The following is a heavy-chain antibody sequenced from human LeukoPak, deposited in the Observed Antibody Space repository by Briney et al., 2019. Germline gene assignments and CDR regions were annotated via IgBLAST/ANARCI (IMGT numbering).Heavy chain of an antibody. CDR1: GGSISTYY. CDR2: IYYSGST. V-gene: IGHV4-59*01. CDR3: ARDTGTVVDY. Sequence: PSETLSLTCTVSGGSISTYYWICIRQPPGKGLEWIGYIYYSGSTNYNPSLKSRVTTSVDTSKNQFSLKLSSVTAADTAVYYCARDTGTVVDYWGQGTLVTVSS. D-gene: IGHD4-23*01. J-gene: IGHJ4*02.